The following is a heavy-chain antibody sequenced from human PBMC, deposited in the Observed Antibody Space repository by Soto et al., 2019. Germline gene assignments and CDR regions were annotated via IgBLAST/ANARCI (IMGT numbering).Heavy chain of an antibody. Sequence: SETQSLTCVVSGGSLSDYFWSWIRQPPGMALEWIGEINHLGSINYNPSLKSRVTMSVDTSKNQFSLTLNSVTAADTATYYCARGGISHWAYFYYMDVWDRGTTVTVS. V-gene: IGHV4-34*01. CDR2: INHLGSI. J-gene: IGHJ6*03. CDR1: GGSLSDYF. CDR3: ARGGISHWAYFYYMDV. D-gene: IGHD2-21*01.